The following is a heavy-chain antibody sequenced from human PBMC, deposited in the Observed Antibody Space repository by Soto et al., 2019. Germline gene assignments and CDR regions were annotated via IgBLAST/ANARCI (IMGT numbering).Heavy chain of an antibody. Sequence: QITLKESGPTLVKPTQTLTLTCTFSGFSLSTSGVGVGWIRQPPGKALEWLALIYWNDDKRYSPSPKSRLTITKDTSKNQVVLKMTNMDPVDTATYYCAHSTLRFLEWLISPLEYYYYGMDVWGQGTTVTVSS. CDR2: IYWNDDK. CDR3: AHSTLRFLEWLISPLEYYYYGMDV. V-gene: IGHV2-5*01. J-gene: IGHJ6*02. D-gene: IGHD3-3*01. CDR1: GFSLSTSGVG.